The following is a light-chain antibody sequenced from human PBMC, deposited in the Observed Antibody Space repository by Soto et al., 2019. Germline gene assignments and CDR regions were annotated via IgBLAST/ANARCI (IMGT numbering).Light chain of an antibody. CDR2: DNN. CDR3: GTWDTTMSGLL. CDR1: ISNIGDNH. Sequence: QSVLTQPPSASAAPGQRVTISCSGTISNIGDNHVSWYQQVPGKAPKLLIYDNNKRPSGIPDRFSGSRSGTSATLAITGLQTGDEADYICGTWDTTMSGLLFGGGTKLTDL. V-gene: IGLV1-51*01. J-gene: IGLJ2*01.